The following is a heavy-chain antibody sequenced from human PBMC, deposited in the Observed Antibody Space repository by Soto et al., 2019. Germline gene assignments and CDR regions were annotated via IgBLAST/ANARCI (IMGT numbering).Heavy chain of an antibody. V-gene: IGHV4-34*01. CDR3: ADQTSAGYFDS. Sequence: SETLSLTCAVYGGSSSSFHWSWIRQSPGKGLEWIGEVNHSGSPIYNLSLKTRATISLDASRNQFSLTLNSLTAADTAVYYCADQTSAGYFDSWGQRTLVTGLL. J-gene: IGHJ4*02. CDR2: VNHSGSP. D-gene: IGHD6-13*01. CDR1: GGSSSSFH.